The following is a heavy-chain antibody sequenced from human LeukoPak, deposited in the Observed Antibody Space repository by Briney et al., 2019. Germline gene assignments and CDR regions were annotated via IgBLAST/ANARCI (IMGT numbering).Heavy chain of an antibody. V-gene: IGHV1-46*01. CDR3: ARRCSTICYDAFDI. J-gene: IGHJ3*02. D-gene: IGHD2-2*01. Sequence: ASVKVSCKASGYTFTSYGISWVRQAPGQGLEWMGIINPSGGSTSYAQKFQGRVTMTRDTSTSTVYMELSSLRSEDTAVYYCARRCSTICYDAFDIWGQGTMVIVSS. CDR1: GYTFTSYG. CDR2: INPSGGST.